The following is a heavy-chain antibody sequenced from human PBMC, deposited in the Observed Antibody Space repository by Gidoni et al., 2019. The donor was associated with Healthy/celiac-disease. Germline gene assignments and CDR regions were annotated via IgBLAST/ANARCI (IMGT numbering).Heavy chain of an antibody. Sequence: EVQLVESGGGLVKPGGSLSLSCAASGFTFSSYSMNWVRQAPGKGLEWVSSISSSSSYIYYADSVKGRFTISRDNAKNSLYLQMNSLRAEDTAVYYCARGGVTTIDYWGQGTLVTVSS. CDR1: GFTFSSYS. CDR2: ISSSSSYI. V-gene: IGHV3-21*01. CDR3: ARGGVTTIDY. J-gene: IGHJ4*02. D-gene: IGHD5-12*01.